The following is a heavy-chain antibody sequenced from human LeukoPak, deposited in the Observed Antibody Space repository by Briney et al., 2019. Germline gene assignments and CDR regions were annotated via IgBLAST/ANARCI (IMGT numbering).Heavy chain of an antibody. V-gene: IGHV3-53*01. CDR1: GFAVSNNY. D-gene: IGHD1-26*01. Sequence: GGSLRLSCAGSGFAVSNNYMSWVRQAPGKGPEWVSIIYGGDVTYYVDSVKGRFTISRDNSKNMLYLQMNSLRAEDTAVYYCTRDSTTFRFGYWGQGTLVTVSS. CDR3: TRDSTTFRFGY. J-gene: IGHJ4*02. CDR2: IYGGDVT.